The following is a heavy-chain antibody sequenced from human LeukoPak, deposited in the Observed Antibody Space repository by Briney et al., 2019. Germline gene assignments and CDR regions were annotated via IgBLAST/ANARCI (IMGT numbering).Heavy chain of an antibody. Sequence: GGSLRLSCAASGFIFSDHYMDWVRQAPGKGLEWVGRIRHKLNSYTTEYAASVKGRFTISRGDSKNSVYLQMNSLKNEGTAVYYCARANLPAAGNLDYWGQGTQVTVSS. J-gene: IGHJ4*02. CDR1: GFIFSDHY. V-gene: IGHV3-72*01. CDR2: IRHKLNSYTT. D-gene: IGHD6-13*01. CDR3: ARANLPAAGNLDY.